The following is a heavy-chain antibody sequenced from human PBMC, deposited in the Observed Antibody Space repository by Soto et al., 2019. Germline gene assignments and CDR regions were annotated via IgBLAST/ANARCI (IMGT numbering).Heavy chain of an antibody. CDR3: ARFRLGDYYYGMEV. D-gene: IGHD3-16*01. CDR1: GYTFTSYG. CDR2: ISAYNGNT. J-gene: IGHJ6*02. V-gene: IGHV1-18*01. Sequence: ASVKVSCKASGYTFTSYGISWVRQAPGQGLEWMGWISAYNGNTNYAQKLQGRVTMTTDTSTSTAYMELRSLRSEDTAVYYCARFRLGDYYYGMEVWGQGTTVTVSS.